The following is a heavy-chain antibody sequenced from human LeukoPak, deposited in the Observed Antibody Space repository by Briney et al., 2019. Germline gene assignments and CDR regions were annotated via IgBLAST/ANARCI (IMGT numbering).Heavy chain of an antibody. V-gene: IGHV1-69*13. CDR2: IIPIFGTA. CDR1: GGTFSSYA. CDR3: ARVYCSGGSCYHAAPYYYYMDV. Sequence: ASVKVSCKASGGTFSSYAISWVRQAPGQGLEWMGGIIPIFGTANYAQKFQGRVTITADESTSTAYMELSSLRSEDTAVYYCARVYCSGGSCYHAAPYYYYMDVWGKGTTVTISS. J-gene: IGHJ6*03. D-gene: IGHD2-15*01.